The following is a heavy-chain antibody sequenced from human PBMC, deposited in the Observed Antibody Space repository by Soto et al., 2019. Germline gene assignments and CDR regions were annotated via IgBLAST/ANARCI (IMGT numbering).Heavy chain of an antibody. V-gene: IGHV4-59*01. CDR3: AREYAFSSDY. CDR1: GGSMRSYY. CDR2: IHDSGIT. J-gene: IGHJ4*02. Sequence: QLQLQESGPGLVKPSETLSLTCSVSGGSMRSYYWSWIRQPPGKGLEWIGYIHDSGITDYNPSLKSRATISIDTFRNQSSLNLHSVTAADTAVYYCAREYAFSSDYWGQGTVVTVSS. D-gene: IGHD2-2*01.